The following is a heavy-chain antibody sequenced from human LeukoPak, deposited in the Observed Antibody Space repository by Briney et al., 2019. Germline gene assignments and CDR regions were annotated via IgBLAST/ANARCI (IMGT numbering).Heavy chain of an antibody. CDR1: GYTFTGYY. CDR3: ARDVGQWLTGNYFDY. CDR2: ISAYNGNT. Sequence: VASVKVSCKASGYTFTGYYMHWVRQAPGQGLEWMGWISAYNGNTNYAQKLQGRVTMTTDTSTSTAYMELRSLRSDDTAVYYCARDVGQWLTGNYFDYWGQGTLVTVSS. D-gene: IGHD6-19*01. V-gene: IGHV1-18*04. J-gene: IGHJ4*02.